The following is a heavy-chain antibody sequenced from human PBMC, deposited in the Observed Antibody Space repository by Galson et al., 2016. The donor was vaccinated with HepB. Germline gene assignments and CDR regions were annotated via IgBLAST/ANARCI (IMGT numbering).Heavy chain of an antibody. J-gene: IGHJ6*02. CDR2: IYNSGAT. CDR1: GGSISSYY. Sequence: SETLSLTCTVYGGSISSYYWTWIRQPPGKGLEWIGYIYNSGATSQNPSLKSRVTMSMDTSKNQFSLKLGSVTPADTAVHYCARDRPRYWGGASCPLGYYYYAMDVWGQGTTVTVAS. CDR3: ARDRPRYWGGASCPLGYYYYAMDV. V-gene: IGHV4-59*01. D-gene: IGHD2-15*01.